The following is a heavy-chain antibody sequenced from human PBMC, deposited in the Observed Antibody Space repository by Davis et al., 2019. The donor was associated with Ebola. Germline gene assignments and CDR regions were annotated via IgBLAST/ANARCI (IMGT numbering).Heavy chain of an antibody. V-gene: IGHV4-39*07. CDR2: IDHSGST. CDR1: GGSISSSSYY. J-gene: IGHJ4*01. CDR3: ARSVSGGRASDY. Sequence: SETLSLTCTVSGGSISSSSYYWGWIRQPPGKGLEWIGEIDHSGSTNYNPSLKSRVAISVDTSKNQFSLNLNSLTAADTAVYYCARSVSGGRASDYWGHGTLVTVSS. D-gene: IGHD2-15*01.